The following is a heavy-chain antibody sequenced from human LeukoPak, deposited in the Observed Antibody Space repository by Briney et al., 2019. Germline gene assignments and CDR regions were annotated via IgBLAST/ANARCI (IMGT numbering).Heavy chain of an antibody. CDR2: INPSGGST. V-gene: IGHV1-46*01. Sequence: ASVKVSCKASGYTFTSYYMHWVRQAPGQGLEWMGIINPSGGSTSYAQKFQGRVTMTRNTSISTAYMELSSLRSEDTAVYYCAGSACGGDCYSGFYYYYGMDVWGQGTTVTVSS. J-gene: IGHJ6*02. CDR3: AGSACGGDCYSGFYYYYGMDV. CDR1: GYTFTSYY. D-gene: IGHD2-21*02.